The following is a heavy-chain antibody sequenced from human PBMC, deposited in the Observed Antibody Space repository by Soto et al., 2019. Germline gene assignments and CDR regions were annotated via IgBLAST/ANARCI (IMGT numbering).Heavy chain of an antibody. J-gene: IGHJ4*02. CDR2: ISSSSSTI. CDR3: ARGGHYYGSGSYYNLVRWSYFDY. D-gene: IGHD3-10*01. V-gene: IGHV3-48*02. Sequence: GGSLRLSCAASGFTFSSYSMNWVRQAPGKGLEWVSYISSSSSTIYYADSVKGRFTISRDNAKNSLYLQMNSLRDEDTAVYYCARGGHYYGSGSYYNLVRWSYFDYWGQGTLVTVSS. CDR1: GFTFSSYS.